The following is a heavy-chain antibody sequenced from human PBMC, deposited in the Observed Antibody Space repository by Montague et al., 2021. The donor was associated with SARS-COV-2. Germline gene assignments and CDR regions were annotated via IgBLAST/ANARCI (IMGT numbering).Heavy chain of an antibody. D-gene: IGHD3-22*01. J-gene: IGHJ4*02. CDR2: VYYTGSA. CDR1: GDSIRSSYC. Sequence: SETLSLTCAVSGDSIRSSYCWSWFRQPPGKGLEWIAEVYYTGSANYNLSLQNRAVISLDQSNNQFSLRLSSVTAADTAAYYCARVAYYYDGTTYYYAFDYWGQGTLVTVSS. V-gene: IGHV4-4*02. CDR3: ARVAYYYDGTTYYYAFDY.